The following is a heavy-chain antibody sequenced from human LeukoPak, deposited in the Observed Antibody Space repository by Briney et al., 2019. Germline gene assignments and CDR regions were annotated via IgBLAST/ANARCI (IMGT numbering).Heavy chain of an antibody. Sequence: GESLKISCKGSGYSFTSYWIGWVRQMPGKGLEWMGIIYPGDSDTRYSPSFQGQVTISADKSISTAYLQWSSLKASDTAMYYCARQERLGYCRGGSCYDAFDIWGQGTMVTVSS. J-gene: IGHJ3*02. CDR1: GYSFTSYW. CDR3: ARQERLGYCRGGSCYDAFDI. V-gene: IGHV5-51*01. D-gene: IGHD2-15*01. CDR2: IYPGDSDT.